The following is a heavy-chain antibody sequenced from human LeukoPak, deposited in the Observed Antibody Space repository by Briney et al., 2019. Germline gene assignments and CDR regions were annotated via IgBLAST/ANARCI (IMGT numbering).Heavy chain of an antibody. Sequence: PSETLSLTCAVYGGSFSNYYWSWIRQPPGKGLEWIGEINHSGSTNYNPSLKSRVTLSVDTSKNQFSLKLSSVTAADTAIYYCARGNRYSSVPYYYYYMDVWGKGTTVTVSS. CDR2: INHSGST. J-gene: IGHJ6*03. D-gene: IGHD5-18*01. V-gene: IGHV4-34*01. CDR1: GGSFSNYY. CDR3: ARGNRYSSVPYYYYYMDV.